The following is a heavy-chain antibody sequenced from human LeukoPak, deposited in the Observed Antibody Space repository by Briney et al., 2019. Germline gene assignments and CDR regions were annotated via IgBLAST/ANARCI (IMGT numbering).Heavy chain of an antibody. CDR3: ARGYYDSSGYPQRPFDY. V-gene: IGHV3-53*01. CDR2: IYSTDST. D-gene: IGHD3-22*01. CDR1: GFTVSTNY. J-gene: IGHJ4*02. Sequence: GGSLRLSCAATGFTVSTNYMSWVRQAPGKGLEWVSVIYSTDSTYYADSVKGRFTISRDNAKNTLYLQMNSLRAEDTAVYYCARGYYDSSGYPQRPFDYWGQGTLVTVSS.